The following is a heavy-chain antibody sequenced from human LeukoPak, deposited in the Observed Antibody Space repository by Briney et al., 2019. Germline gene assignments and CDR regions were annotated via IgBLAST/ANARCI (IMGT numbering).Heavy chain of an antibody. CDR3: ARHGGSYYPY. Sequence: TSETLSLTCTVSGGSISSSSYYWGWIRQPPGKGLEWIGYIYSSGSTDYNPSLKSRATISVDTSKNQFSLKLSSVTAADTAVYYCARHGGSYYPYWGQGTLVTVSP. J-gene: IGHJ4*02. D-gene: IGHD1-26*01. CDR1: GGSISSSSYY. CDR2: IYSSGST. V-gene: IGHV4-61*05.